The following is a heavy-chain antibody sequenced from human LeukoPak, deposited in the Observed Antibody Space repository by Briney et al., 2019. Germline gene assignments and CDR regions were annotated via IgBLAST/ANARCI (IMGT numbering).Heavy chain of an antibody. Sequence: GGSLRLSCAASGFTFSDYYMSWFRQAPGKGLEWVANIKQDGSEKYYVDSVKGRFTISRDNAKKLLYLQMNSLRVEDTAVYYCARDRGSSGRLGRFDNWGQGTLVTVSP. D-gene: IGHD6-19*01. J-gene: IGHJ4*02. CDR1: GFTFSDYY. V-gene: IGHV3-7*01. CDR3: ARDRGSSGRLGRFDN. CDR2: IKQDGSEK.